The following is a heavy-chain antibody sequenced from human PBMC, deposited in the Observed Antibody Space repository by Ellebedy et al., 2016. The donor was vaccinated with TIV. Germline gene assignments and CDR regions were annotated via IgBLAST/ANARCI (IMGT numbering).Heavy chain of an antibody. CDR1: GGSISSTPYY. D-gene: IGHD6-13*01. CDR3: ARHIRTADGTNNFDY. Sequence: SETLSLXXTVSGGSISSTPYYWGWIRQPPGKGLEWIGSIYYSGSTYYNPSLESRVTISVDTSKNQVSLKLRSVTAADTAVYYCARHIRTADGTNNFDYWGQGTLVTVSS. V-gene: IGHV4-39*01. J-gene: IGHJ4*02. CDR2: IYYSGST.